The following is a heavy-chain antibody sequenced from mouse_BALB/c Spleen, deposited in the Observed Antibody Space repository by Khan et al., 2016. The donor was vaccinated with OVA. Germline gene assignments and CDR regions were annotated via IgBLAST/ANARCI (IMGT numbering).Heavy chain of an antibody. V-gene: IGHV1-77*01. Sequence: QVQLQQSGAELARPGASVTLSCKASGYTFTDYYINWMRQRTGQGLEWIGEIYPGSDNTYYNERFKGKATLTADKSSSTAYMQLSRLTSEDSAVYFCAREGAAWFPYWGPGTLVTVSA. CDR2: IYPGSDNT. J-gene: IGHJ3*01. CDR1: GYTFTDYY. CDR3: AREGAAWFPY.